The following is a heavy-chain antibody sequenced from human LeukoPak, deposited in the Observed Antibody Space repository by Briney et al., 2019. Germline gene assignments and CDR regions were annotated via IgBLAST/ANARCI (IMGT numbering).Heavy chain of an antibody. CDR3: ARGPSVGAHFDY. CDR2: IWYDGSNK. D-gene: IGHD1-26*01. V-gene: IGHV3-33*01. Sequence: PGGSLRLSCAASGFTFSSYGMHWVRQAPGKGLEWVAVIWYDGSNKYYADSVKGRFTISRDNSKNTLYLQMNSLRAEDTAVYYCARGPSVGAHFDYWGQGTLVTVSS. J-gene: IGHJ4*02. CDR1: GFTFSSYG.